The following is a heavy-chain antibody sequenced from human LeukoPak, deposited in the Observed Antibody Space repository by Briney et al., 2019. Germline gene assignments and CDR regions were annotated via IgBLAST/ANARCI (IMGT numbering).Heavy chain of an antibody. J-gene: IGHJ5*02. CDR2: IWYDTSNK. CDR1: GFTFSSYG. V-gene: IGHV3-33*01. D-gene: IGHD6-13*01. CDR3: ARDLAAAGTWFDP. Sequence: GRSLRLSCAASGFTFSSYGMQWVRQAPGKGLEWVAVIWYDTSNKYYADSVKGRFTISRDNSKNTLYLQMNSLRAEDTAVYYCARDLAAAGTWFDPWGQGTLVTVSS.